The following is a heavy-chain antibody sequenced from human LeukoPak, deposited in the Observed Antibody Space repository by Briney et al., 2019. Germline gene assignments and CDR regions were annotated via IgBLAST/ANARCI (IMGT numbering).Heavy chain of an antibody. J-gene: IGHJ3*02. CDR1: GYTFTSYG. CDR2: ISAYNGNT. V-gene: IGHV1-18*01. CDR3: ARDHVVVTAIDAFDI. D-gene: IGHD2-21*02. Sequence: GASVNVSCTPSGYTFTSYGISWVRQAPGQGLEWMGWISAYNGNTNYAQKLQGRVTMTTDTSTSTAYMELRSLRSDDTAVYYCARDHVVVTAIDAFDIWGQGTMVTVSS.